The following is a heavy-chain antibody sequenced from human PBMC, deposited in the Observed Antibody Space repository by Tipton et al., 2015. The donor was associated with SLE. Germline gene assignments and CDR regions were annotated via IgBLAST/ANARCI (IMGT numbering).Heavy chain of an antibody. CDR2: IYYSGTS. V-gene: IGHV4-59*11. CDR1: GGSITSHY. D-gene: IGHD3-3*01. CDR3: ASLRLLRFWPEWLQD. Sequence: LRLSCTVSGGSITSHYWSWIRQPPGKGLEWIGYIYYSGTSNYNPSLKSRVTMSVDTSRNQFSLKLTSVTAADTAVYYCASLRLLRFWPEWLQDWGQGTLVTASS. J-gene: IGHJ4*02.